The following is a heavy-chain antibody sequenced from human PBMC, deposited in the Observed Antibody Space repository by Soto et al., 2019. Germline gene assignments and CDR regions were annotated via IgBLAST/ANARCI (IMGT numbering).Heavy chain of an antibody. D-gene: IGHD4-4*01. J-gene: IGHJ4*02. V-gene: IGHV3-23*01. CDR1: GFTFGSYA. CDR2: TSDSGGNT. CDR3: ARIGPSSNSDY. Sequence: SCAASGFTFGSYAMSWVRQAPGKGLEWVSSTSDSGGNTYYGDSVKGRFTFFRDNSKSMLYLQMNSLRAEDTAVYYCARIGPSSNSDYWGQGTLVTVSS.